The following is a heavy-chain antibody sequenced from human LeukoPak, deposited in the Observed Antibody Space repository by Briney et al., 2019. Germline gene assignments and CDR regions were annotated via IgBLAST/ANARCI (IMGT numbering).Heavy chain of an antibody. D-gene: IGHD4-17*01. Sequence: PGGSLRLSCAASGFTFSSYAMSWVRQAPGKGVEWVSAISGSGCSTSYAASVNGRFTISRDNSKNTLYLQMNSLRAEDTAVYYCAKVPDYGDYYFDYWGQGTLVTVSS. CDR1: GFTFSSYA. CDR2: ISGSGCST. CDR3: AKVPDYGDYYFDY. J-gene: IGHJ4*02. V-gene: IGHV3-23*01.